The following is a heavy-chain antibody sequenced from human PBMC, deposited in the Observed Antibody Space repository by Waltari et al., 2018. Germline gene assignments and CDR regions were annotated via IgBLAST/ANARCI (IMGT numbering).Heavy chain of an antibody. CDR3: ARDNGDYGDYDY. V-gene: IGHV3-48*03. J-gene: IGHJ4*02. CDR2: ISSSGSTI. Sequence: EVQLVESGGGLVQPGGSLRLSCAASGFTFRSYEMTWVRQAPGKGLEWVSYISSSGSTIYYADSVKGRFTISRDNAKNSLYLQMNSLRAEDTAVYYCARDNGDYGDYDYWGQGTLVTVSS. D-gene: IGHD4-17*01. CDR1: GFTFRSYE.